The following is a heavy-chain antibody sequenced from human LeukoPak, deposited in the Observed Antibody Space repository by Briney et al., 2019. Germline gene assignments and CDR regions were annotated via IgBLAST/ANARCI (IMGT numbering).Heavy chain of an antibody. CDR3: ARRYDFWSGYYVGLYYYGMDV. CDR2: INHSGST. V-gene: IGHV4-34*01. CDR1: GGSFSGYY. Sequence: PSETLSLTCAVYGGSFSGYYWSWIRQPPGKGLEWIGEINHSGSTNYNPSLKSRVTISVDTSKNQFSLKLSSVTAADTAVYYCARRYDFWSGYYVGLYYYGMDVWGQGTTVTVSS. D-gene: IGHD3-3*01. J-gene: IGHJ6*02.